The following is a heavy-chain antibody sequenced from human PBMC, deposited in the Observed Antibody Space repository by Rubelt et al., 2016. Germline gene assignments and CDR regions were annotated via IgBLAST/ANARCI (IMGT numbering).Heavy chain of an antibody. CDR1: SSYV. Sequence: SSYVLHWVRQAPGKGLEWVALISYDGTNKYYADSVKGRFTIARDNSKNTLYLQMNSLRVEDTAVYSCARDNGQYPDWLPRGRYYYGLDVWGQGTTVTVSS. V-gene: IGHV3-30*04. CDR3: ARDNGQYPDWLPRGRYYYGLDV. D-gene: IGHD3-9*01. CDR2: ISYDGTNK. J-gene: IGHJ6*02.